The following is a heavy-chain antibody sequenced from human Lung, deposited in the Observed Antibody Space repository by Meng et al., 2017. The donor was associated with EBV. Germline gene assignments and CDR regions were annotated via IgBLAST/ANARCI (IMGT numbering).Heavy chain of an antibody. CDR1: VGPIRMWCYS. CDR3: ARQSGYFDY. V-gene: IGHV4-30-2*01. Sequence: QLPRPEPGSGLVNPHQTLASTGAGSVGPIRMWCYSRGWIRQPPGKGLDWIGNIYHSGSTYYNPSLKSRVIISVDTSKNQFSLKLSSVTATDTAVYYCARQSGYFDYWGQGTLVTVSS. CDR2: IYHSGST. J-gene: IGHJ4*02. D-gene: IGHD3-10*01.